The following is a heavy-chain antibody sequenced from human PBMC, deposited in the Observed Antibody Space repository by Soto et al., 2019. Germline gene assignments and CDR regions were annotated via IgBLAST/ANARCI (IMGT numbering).Heavy chain of an antibody. J-gene: IGHJ3*02. CDR3: ASYRVVHAFDI. Sequence: QVQLQESGPGLVKPSQTLSLTCTVSGGSISSGDYYWSWIRQPPGKGLEWIGYIYYSGSTYYNPSLKSLVTISGDTSKNQFSLKLSSVTAADPAVYYCASYRVVHAFDIWGQGTMVTVSS. V-gene: IGHV4-30-4*01. D-gene: IGHD2-21*01. CDR1: GGSISSGDYY. CDR2: IYYSGST.